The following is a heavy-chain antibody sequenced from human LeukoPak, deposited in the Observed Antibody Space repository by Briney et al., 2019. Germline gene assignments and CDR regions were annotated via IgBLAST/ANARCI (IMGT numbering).Heavy chain of an antibody. Sequence: PSQTLSLTCTVSGGSISSGDYYCSWIRQPPGKGLEWIGYISYSGSTYYNPSLKSRVTISVDTSKNQFSLKLSSVTAADTAVYYCARAPPGVAFDIWGQGTMVTVSS. D-gene: IGHD2-8*01. J-gene: IGHJ3*02. V-gene: IGHV4-30-4*08. CDR3: ARAPPGVAFDI. CDR2: ISYSGST. CDR1: GGSISSGDYY.